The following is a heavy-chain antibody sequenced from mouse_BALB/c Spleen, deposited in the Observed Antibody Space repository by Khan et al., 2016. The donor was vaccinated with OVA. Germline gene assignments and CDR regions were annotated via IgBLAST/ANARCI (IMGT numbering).Heavy chain of an antibody. J-gene: IGHJ1*01. Sequence: QVQLQQSGAELVRPGTSVKISCKASGYTFTNYWLGWVKQRPGHGLEWIGDIYPGGDYTNYNEKFKGKATLTADTSSTTAYMQLRSLTSEDSDVYFCARWATWYFDVWGAGTKVTVSS. CDR2: IYPGGDYT. V-gene: IGHV1-63*02. CDR3: ARWATWYFDV. CDR1: GYTFTNYW. D-gene: IGHD3-1*01.